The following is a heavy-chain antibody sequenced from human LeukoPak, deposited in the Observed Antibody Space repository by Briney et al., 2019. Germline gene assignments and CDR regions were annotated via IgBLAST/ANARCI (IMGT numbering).Heavy chain of an antibody. Sequence: SETLSLTCTVSGGSISSYYWSWIRQPPGKGLEWIGYINYSGSTNYNPSLKSRVTISVDTSKNQFSLKLSSVTAADTAVYYCARNYYDSSGYYGYWFDPWGQGTLVTVSS. CDR2: INYSGST. CDR1: GGSISSYY. J-gene: IGHJ5*02. CDR3: ARNYYDSSGYYGYWFDP. V-gene: IGHV4-59*01. D-gene: IGHD3-22*01.